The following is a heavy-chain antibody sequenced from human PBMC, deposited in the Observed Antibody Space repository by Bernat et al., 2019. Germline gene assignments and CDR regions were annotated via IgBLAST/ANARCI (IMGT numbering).Heavy chain of an antibody. CDR1: GFTFSSYG. V-gene: IGHV3-30*03. Sequence: QVQLVESGGGVVQPGRSLRLSCAASGFTFSSYGMHWVRQAPGKGLEWVAVISYDGSNKYYADSVKGRFTISRDNSENTLYLQMNSLRAEDTAVYYCATLAAAGPIDYWGQGTLVTVSS. CDR2: ISYDGSNK. J-gene: IGHJ4*02. D-gene: IGHD6-13*01. CDR3: ATLAAAGPIDY.